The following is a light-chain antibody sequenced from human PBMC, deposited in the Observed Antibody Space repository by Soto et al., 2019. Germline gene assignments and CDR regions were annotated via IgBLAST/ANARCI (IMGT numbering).Light chain of an antibody. CDR2: DTS. CDR1: TGAVTSGHY. CDR3: LLSYSGPKV. J-gene: IGLJ2*01. Sequence: QTVVTQEPSLTVSPGGTVTLTCGSSTGAVTSGHYPYWFQQKAGQAPRTLIYDTSNRHSWTPARFSGSLLGGKAALTLSGAQPEDEAEYYCLLSYSGPKVFGGGTKVNVL. V-gene: IGLV7-46*01.